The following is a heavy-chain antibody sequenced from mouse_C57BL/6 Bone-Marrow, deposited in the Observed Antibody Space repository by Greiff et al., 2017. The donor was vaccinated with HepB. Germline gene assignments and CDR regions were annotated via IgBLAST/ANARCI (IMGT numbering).Heavy chain of an antibody. D-gene: IGHD2-1*01. CDR2: IYPRSGNT. Sequence: VQRVESGAELARPGASVKLSCKASGYTFTSYGISWVKQRTGQGLEWIGEIYPRSGNTYYNEKFKGKATLTADKSSSTAYMELRSLTSEDSAVYFCARCILLSPMDYWGQGTSVTVSS. CDR3: ARCILLSPMDY. J-gene: IGHJ4*01. V-gene: IGHV1-81*01. CDR1: GYTFTSYG.